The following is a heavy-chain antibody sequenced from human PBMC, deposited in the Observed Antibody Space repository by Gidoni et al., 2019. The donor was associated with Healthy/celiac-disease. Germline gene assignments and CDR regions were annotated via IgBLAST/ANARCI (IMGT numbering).Heavy chain of an antibody. J-gene: IGHJ4*02. CDR1: GGCISSYY. CDR2: IYTSGGT. CDR3: ARAGLPYYGGKWDYFDY. V-gene: IGHV4-4*07. D-gene: IGHD4-17*01. Sequence: QVQLQESGQGLVKPSETLSLTCTVAGGCISSYYWSWIRQHAGKGLEWIGRIYTSGGTNYNPSLKSRVTMSVDTSKNQFSLKLSSGTAADTAVYYGARAGLPYYGGKWDYFDYWGQGTLVTVSS.